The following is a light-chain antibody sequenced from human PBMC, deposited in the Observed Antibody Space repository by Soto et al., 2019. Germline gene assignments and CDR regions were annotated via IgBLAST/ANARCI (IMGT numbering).Light chain of an antibody. CDR1: SSDVGGYNS. Sequence: QSALTQPASVSGSPGQSITISCTGTSSDVGGYNSVSWYQQHPGKAPKLMIYEVSNRPSGVSNRFSGSKSGNTASLTISGCQAEDEADYYCSSYTTSGTLLYFFGAGTKLTVL. J-gene: IGLJ1*01. CDR3: SSYTTSGTLLYF. V-gene: IGLV2-14*01. CDR2: EVS.